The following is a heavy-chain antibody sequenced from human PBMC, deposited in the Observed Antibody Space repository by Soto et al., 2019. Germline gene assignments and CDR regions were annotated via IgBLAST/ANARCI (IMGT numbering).Heavy chain of an antibody. V-gene: IGHV3-30-3*01. CDR2: ISYDGSNK. J-gene: IGHJ6*02. CDR3: ARDLSGDYRSLYYYYYGMDV. Sequence: QVQLVESGGGVVQPGRSLRLSCAASGFTFSSYAMHWVRQAPGKGLEWVAVISYDGSNKYYADSVKGRFTISIDNSKNTRYLQMDSLIAEDTAVYYWARDLSGDYRSLYYYYYGMDVWGQGTTVTVSS. D-gene: IGHD4-4*01. CDR1: GFTFSSYA.